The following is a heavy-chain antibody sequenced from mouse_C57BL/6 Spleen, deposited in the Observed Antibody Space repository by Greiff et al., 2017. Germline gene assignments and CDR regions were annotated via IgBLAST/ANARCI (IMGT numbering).Heavy chain of an antibody. Sequence: QVQLQQSGAELVKPGASVKMSCKASGYTFTTDPIEWMKQNPGKSLEWIGNFHPYNDDTKYNEKFKGKATLAVEKSSSTVYLELSRLSSDDSAVYYGARRGGYGSSYGFAYWGQGALVTVSA. CDR2: FHPYNDDT. J-gene: IGHJ3*01. D-gene: IGHD1-1*01. V-gene: IGHV1-47*01. CDR3: ARRGGYGSSYGFAY. CDR1: GYTFTTDP.